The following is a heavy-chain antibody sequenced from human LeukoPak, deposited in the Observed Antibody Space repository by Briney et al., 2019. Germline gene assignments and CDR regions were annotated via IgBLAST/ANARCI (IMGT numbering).Heavy chain of an antibody. V-gene: IGHV3-21*01. J-gene: IGHJ4*02. CDR2: ISSRSLYI. D-gene: IGHD5-18*01. Sequence: GGSLRLSCAASGFTFTSYSMNWVRQAPGKGLEWVSSISSRSLYIYYADSVKGRFTISRDNAKNSLYLQMNDLRAEDTAVYYCARDSEDTPTGRIDYWGQGTLVTVSS. CDR1: GFTFTSYS. CDR3: ARDSEDTPTGRIDY.